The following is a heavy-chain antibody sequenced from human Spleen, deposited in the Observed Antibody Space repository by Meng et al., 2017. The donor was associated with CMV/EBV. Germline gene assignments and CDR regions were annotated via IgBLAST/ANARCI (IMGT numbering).Heavy chain of an antibody. CDR2: VSGGGDST. CDR3: AKVSDTSGFYVPFDY. J-gene: IGHJ4*02. CDR1: GFSFSNYD. V-gene: IGHV3-23*01. D-gene: IGHD3-22*01. Sequence: GGSLRLSCAASGFSFSNYDMSWVRQAPGKGLEWVSAVSGGGDSTYYADSVKSRFTISRDNSKNTLYLQMNSLRAEDTAIYYCAKVSDTSGFYVPFDYWGQGTLVTVSS.